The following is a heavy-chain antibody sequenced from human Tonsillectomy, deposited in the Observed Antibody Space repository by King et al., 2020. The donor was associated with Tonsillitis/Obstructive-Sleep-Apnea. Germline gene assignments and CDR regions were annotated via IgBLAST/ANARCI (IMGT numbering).Heavy chain of an antibody. D-gene: IGHD3-3*01. V-gene: IGHV3-11*05. Sequence: HVQLVESGGGLVKPGGSLRLSCAASGFTFSDYYMSWIRQAPGKGLEWVSYISSSSTYTNYADSVKGRFTNSRDNAKNSLYLQMNSLRAEDTAVYYCAGPTPHYDFWSGYLSRGQGTMVTVSS. J-gene: IGHJ4*02. CDR2: ISSSSTYT. CDR3: AGPTPHYDFWSGYLS. CDR1: GFTFSDYY.